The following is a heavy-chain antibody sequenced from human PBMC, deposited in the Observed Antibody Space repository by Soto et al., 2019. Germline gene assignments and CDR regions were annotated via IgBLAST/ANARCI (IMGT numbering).Heavy chain of an antibody. CDR2: IYYSGIT. CDR3: ARHASI. CDR1: GDSISNSSYY. V-gene: IGHV4-39*01. J-gene: IGHJ4*02. Sequence: LSLTCPISGDSISNSSYYWGWIRRPPGKGLEWIGTIYYSGITYYNPSLKSRVTISVDTSKNQFSLKLTSVTAADTAVYYCARHASICGQAPLV. D-gene: IGHD6-6*01.